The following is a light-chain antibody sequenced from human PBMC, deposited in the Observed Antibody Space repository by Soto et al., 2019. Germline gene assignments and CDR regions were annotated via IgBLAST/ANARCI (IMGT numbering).Light chain of an antibody. CDR2: EVS. CDR1: SSDVGGYNY. CDR3: SSYSRSSTLVV. J-gene: IGLJ2*01. V-gene: IGLV2-14*01. Sequence: QSALTQPASVSGSPGQSITISCTGTSSDVGGYNYVSWYQQHPGKAPKLVICEVSNRPSGVSNRFSGSKSGNTASLTISGLQAEDEADYFCSSYSRSSTLVVFGGGTKLTVL.